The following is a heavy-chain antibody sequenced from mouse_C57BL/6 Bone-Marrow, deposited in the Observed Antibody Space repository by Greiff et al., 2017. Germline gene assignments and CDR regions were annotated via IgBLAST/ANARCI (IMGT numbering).Heavy chain of an antibody. Sequence: QVQLQQPGAELVMPGASVKLSCKASGYTFTSYWMHWVKQRPGQGLEWIGEIDPSGSYTNYNQKFKGKSTLTVDKSSSTAYMQLSSRTTEDAAVYYCARELGPHYFDYWGQGTTLTVSS. CDR3: ARELGPHYFDY. J-gene: IGHJ2*01. D-gene: IGHD3-1*01. CDR1: GYTFTSYW. V-gene: IGHV1-69*01. CDR2: IDPSGSYT.